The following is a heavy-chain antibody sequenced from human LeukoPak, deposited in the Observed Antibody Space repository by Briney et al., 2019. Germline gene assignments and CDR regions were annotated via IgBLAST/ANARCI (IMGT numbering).Heavy chain of an antibody. J-gene: IGHJ4*02. CDR3: AAGGVYYDILTGYSGDYENFDY. Sequence: GASVKVSCKASGGTFSSYAISWVRQAPGQGLEWMGGIIPIFGTANYAQKFQGRVTITADESTSTAYMELSSLRSEDTAVYYCAAGGVYYDILTGYSGDYENFDYWGRGTLVTVSS. V-gene: IGHV1-69*13. CDR2: IIPIFGTA. CDR1: GGTFSSYA. D-gene: IGHD3-9*01.